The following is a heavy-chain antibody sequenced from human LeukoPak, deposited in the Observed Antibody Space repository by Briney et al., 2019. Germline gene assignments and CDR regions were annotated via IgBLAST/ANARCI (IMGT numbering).Heavy chain of an antibody. J-gene: IGHJ5*02. CDR1: GFTFDDYA. V-gene: IGHV3-43*02. CDR3: AKTWSRMTTDPRDWFDP. Sequence: PGRTLRLSCAASGFTFDDYAMHWVPEAPGKGLGWVSVISGDGGGTYYADSVKGRFTISRDNSKNSLFLQMNSLRTEDTAFYYCAKTWSRMTTDPRDWFDPWGQGTLVTVSS. D-gene: IGHD4-17*01. CDR2: ISGDGGGT.